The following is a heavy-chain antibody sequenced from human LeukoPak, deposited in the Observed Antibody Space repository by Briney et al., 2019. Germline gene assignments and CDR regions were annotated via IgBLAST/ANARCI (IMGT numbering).Heavy chain of an antibody. J-gene: IGHJ1*01. V-gene: IGHV3-74*01. CDR1: GFTFSTYW. CDR3: ARAPSEIGGYYPEYFRH. CDR2: IKSDGST. Sequence: HPGGSLRLSCAASGFTFSTYWMHWVRQAPGKGRVGVSRIKSDGSTNYADSVKGRFTISRDNANNTLSLQMNSLRPEDTGVYYCARAPSEIGGYYPEYFRHWGQGTLVTVSS. D-gene: IGHD3-22*01.